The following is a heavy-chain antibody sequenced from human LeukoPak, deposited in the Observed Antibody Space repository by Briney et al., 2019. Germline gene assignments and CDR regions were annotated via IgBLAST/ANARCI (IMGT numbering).Heavy chain of an antibody. CDR1: GYTFTGYY. V-gene: IGHV1-2*02. CDR3: ARAGGYSSSHNFDY. CDR2: INPNSGGT. J-gene: IGHJ4*02. D-gene: IGHD6-6*01. Sequence: ASVKVSCKASGYTFTGYYMHWVRQAPGQGLEWMGWINPNSGGTNYAQKFQGRVTMTRDTSISTAYMELSRLRSDDTAVYYCARAGGYSSSHNFDYWGQGTLVTVSS.